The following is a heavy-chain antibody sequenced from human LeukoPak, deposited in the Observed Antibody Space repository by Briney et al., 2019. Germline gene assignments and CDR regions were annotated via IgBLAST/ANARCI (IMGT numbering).Heavy chain of an antibody. CDR2: IYYSGST. Sequence: SETLSLTCTVSGGSISSSSYYWGWIRQPPGKGLEWIGSIYYSGSTYYNPSLKSRVTISVDTSKNQYSLKLSSVTAADTAVYYCARQHKSYYMDVWGKGTTVTVSS. CDR1: GGSISSSSYY. V-gene: IGHV4-39*01. J-gene: IGHJ6*03. CDR3: ARQHKSYYMDV.